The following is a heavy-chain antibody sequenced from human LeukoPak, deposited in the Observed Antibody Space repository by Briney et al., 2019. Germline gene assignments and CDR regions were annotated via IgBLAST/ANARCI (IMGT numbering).Heavy chain of an antibody. CDR2: IIPILGIA. D-gene: IGHD2-8*01. V-gene: IGHV1-69*02. Sequence: SVKVSCKASGGTFSSYTISWVRQAPGQGLEWMGRIIPILGIANYAQKFQGRVTITTDKSTSTAYMELSSLRSEDTAVYYCARGVKNGLKVAYYFDYWGQGTLVTVSS. CDR1: GGTFSSYT. J-gene: IGHJ4*02. CDR3: ARGVKNGLKVAYYFDY.